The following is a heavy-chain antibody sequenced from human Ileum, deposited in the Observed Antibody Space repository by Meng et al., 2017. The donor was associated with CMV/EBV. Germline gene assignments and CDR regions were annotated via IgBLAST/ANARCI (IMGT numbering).Heavy chain of an antibody. CDR2: IGDDGSKK. Sequence: GGSLRLSCAASGFTFSYYGMHWVRQAPGKGLEWVALIGDDGSKKWYGDSARGRFTISRDNSKKTVYLEMNSLRPEDTATYYCAKGCNGECFYFQHWGQGTPVTVSS. V-gene: IGHV3-30*02. CDR3: AKGCNGECFYFQH. CDR1: GFTFSYYG. J-gene: IGHJ1*01. D-gene: IGHD2-8*01.